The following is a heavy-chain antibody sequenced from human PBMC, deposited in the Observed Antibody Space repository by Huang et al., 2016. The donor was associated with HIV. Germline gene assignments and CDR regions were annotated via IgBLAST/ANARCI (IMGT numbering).Heavy chain of an antibody. Sequence: QLQLQESGPGLVKPSETLSLTCTVSGGSFSSSSYYWGWIRQSPGKGLEWIGSIYYIGNGHYNPSRKSRVTMSVDRSSNQFSLKMHSVTAADTAVYYCASRTTVTTTSNYHYFYMDVWGKGTTVIVSS. CDR1: GGSFSSSSYY. J-gene: IGHJ6*03. V-gene: IGHV4-39*01. CDR3: ASRTTVTTTSNYHYFYMDV. D-gene: IGHD4-17*01. CDR2: IYYIGNG.